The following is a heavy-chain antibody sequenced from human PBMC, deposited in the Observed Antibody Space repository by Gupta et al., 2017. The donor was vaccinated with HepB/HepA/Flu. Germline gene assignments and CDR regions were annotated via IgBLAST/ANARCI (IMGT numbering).Heavy chain of an antibody. CDR2: VRSKADSYAT. CDR1: GFTFSGSH. J-gene: IGHJ4*02. CDR3: TRQTDSGHDF. D-gene: IGHD6-25*01. Sequence: EVQLLESGGGLVQPGGSLKLSWAGSGFTFSGSHLHWVRQASGKGLEWVAHVRSKADSYATAYAASVRGRLTISRDDSQNTAYLQMNSLKAEDSAVYFCTRQTDSGHDFWGQGTLGTVSS. V-gene: IGHV3-73*01.